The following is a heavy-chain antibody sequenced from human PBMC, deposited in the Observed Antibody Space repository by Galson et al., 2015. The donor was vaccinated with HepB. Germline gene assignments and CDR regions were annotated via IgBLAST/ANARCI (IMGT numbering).Heavy chain of an antibody. J-gene: IGHJ4*02. CDR1: GFTFSIHA. CDR2: ISTSSTI. D-gene: IGHD3-10*01. Sequence: SLRLSCAASGFTFSIHAMSWVRQAPGKGLECVSYISTSSTIYYADSVKGRFTIPRDNAKNSLYLQMNSLRDEDTAVYYCVRSRGGSLWGQGTLVTVSS. V-gene: IGHV3-48*02. CDR3: VRSRGGSL.